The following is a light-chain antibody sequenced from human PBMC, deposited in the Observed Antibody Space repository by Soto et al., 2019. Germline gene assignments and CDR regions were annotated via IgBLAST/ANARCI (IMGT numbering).Light chain of an antibody. CDR3: QQYNSYPWT. J-gene: IGKJ1*01. Sequence: VGARVTITCRASQSVSGWLAWYQQKPGKAPKVLIYEVSSLESGVPSRFSGSGSGTEFTLTISSLQPDDFATYYCQQYNSYPWTFGQGTKVDIK. CDR2: EVS. V-gene: IGKV1-5*03. CDR1: QSVSGW.